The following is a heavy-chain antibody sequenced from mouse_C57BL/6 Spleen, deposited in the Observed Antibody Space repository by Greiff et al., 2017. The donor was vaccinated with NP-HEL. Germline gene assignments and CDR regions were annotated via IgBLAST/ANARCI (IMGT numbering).Heavy chain of an antibody. CDR2: ISSGSSTI. CDR3: ARLKSYYGSSYPYYFDY. Sequence: EVKLMESGGGLVKPGGSLKLSCAASGFTFSDYGMHWVRQAPEKGLEWVAYISSGSSTIYYADTVKGRFTISRDNAKNTLFLQMTSLRSEDTAMYYCARLKSYYGSSYPYYFDYWGQGTTLTVSS. V-gene: IGHV5-17*01. J-gene: IGHJ2*01. D-gene: IGHD1-1*01. CDR1: GFTFSDYG.